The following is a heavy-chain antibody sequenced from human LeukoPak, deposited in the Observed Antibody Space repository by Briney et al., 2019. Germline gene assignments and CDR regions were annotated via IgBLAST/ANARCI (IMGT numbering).Heavy chain of an antibody. CDR1: GXTFSSYG. Sequence: PGRSLRLSCAASGXTFSSYGMHWVRQAPGKGLEWVAVLSYDGSNKYYAVCVKGRFTISRDNSKNTLYLQMHSLRAEDTDVYYCAIGEKYDILTGYDHWGQGPLVSVLS. J-gene: IGHJ4*02. D-gene: IGHD3-9*01. V-gene: IGHV3-30*03. CDR2: LSYDGSNK. CDR3: AIGEKYDILTGYDH.